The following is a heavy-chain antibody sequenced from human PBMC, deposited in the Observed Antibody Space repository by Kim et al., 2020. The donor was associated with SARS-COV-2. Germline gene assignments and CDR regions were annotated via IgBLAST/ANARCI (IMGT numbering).Heavy chain of an antibody. CDR1: GGTFSSYA. Sequence: SVKVSCKASGGTFSSYAISWVRQAPGQGLEWMGGIIPIFGTANYAQKFQGRVTITADESTSTAYMELSSLRSEDTAVYYCARDYDILTGYYIPGGYYYYGMDVGGQGTTVTVSS. CDR3: ARDYDILTGYYIPGGYYYYGMDV. V-gene: IGHV1-69*13. CDR2: IIPIFGTA. J-gene: IGHJ6*02. D-gene: IGHD3-9*01.